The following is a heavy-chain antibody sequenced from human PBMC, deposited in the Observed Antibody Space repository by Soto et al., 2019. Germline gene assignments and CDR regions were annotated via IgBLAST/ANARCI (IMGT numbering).Heavy chain of an antibody. CDR1: GFTFRTYD. V-gene: IGHV3-23*01. J-gene: IGHJ4*02. CDR2: ISASGGTT. D-gene: IGHD3-10*01. CDR3: AQGPRWFSDS. Sequence: EVQLLESGGGLVQPGGSLRLSCAASGFTFRTYDMTWVRQARGKGLEWVSSISASGGTTYYADSVKGQFTISRDNSKKTLYLQMNSLRAEDTAVYYCAQGPRWFSDSWCQGTLVIVSS.